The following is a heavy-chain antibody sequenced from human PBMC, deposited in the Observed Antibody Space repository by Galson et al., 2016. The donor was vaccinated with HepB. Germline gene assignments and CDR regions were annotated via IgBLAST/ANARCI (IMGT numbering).Heavy chain of an antibody. Sequence: LVKPTQTLSLTCTVSGGSINRGGYYWSWIRQHPGKGLEWIGYIYYSGSSVFYNPSLKSRVTISLDTSKNQVSLKLNSATVADTAVYYCARETHMGIFDPWGQGTLVTVSS. V-gene: IGHV4-31*03. CDR2: IYYSGSS. J-gene: IGHJ5*02. CDR1: GGSINRGGYY. CDR3: ARETHMGIFDP. D-gene: IGHD7-27*01.